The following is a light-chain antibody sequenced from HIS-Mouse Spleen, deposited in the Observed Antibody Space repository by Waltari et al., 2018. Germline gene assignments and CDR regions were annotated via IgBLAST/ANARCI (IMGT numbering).Light chain of an antibody. CDR2: DVS. V-gene: IGLV2-11*01. CDR1: TSDVGGYNY. J-gene: IGLJ1*01. CDR3: CSYAGSYTGV. Sequence: QSALTQPRSVSGSPGQSVTISCTGTTSDVGGYNYVSCDQQHPGKAPKRMIYDVSKRPSGVPDRFSGSKSGNTASLTISGLQAEDEADYYCCSYAGSYTGVFGTGTKVTVL.